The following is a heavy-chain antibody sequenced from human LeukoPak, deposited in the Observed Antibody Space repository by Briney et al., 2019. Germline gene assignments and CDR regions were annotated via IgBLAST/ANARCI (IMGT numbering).Heavy chain of an antibody. CDR1: GYTFTGYY. V-gene: IGHV1-2*02. D-gene: IGHD3-22*01. J-gene: IGHJ4*02. CDR2: INPNSGGT. CDR3: AREGAACSSGYYYAYYFDY. Sequence: ASVKVSCKASGYTFTGYYMHWVRQAPGQGLEWMGWINPNSGGTNYAQKFQGRVTMTRDTSISTAYMELSRLRSDDTAVYYCAREGAACSSGYYYAYYFDYWGQGTLVTVSS.